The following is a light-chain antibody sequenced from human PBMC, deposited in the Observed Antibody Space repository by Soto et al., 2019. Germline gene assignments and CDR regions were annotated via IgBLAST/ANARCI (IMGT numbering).Light chain of an antibody. CDR2: DDY. J-gene: IGLJ2*01. CDR3: ESWDTSLSAGH. Sequence: QSVLTQPPSVSAAPGQRVTISCSGSNSNIGNNYVSWYQQLPGAAPKLLIYDDYKRPSGIPDRFSGSKSGTSATLGITGLQTGDQADYYCESWDTSLSAGHFGGGTKLTVL. CDR1: NSNIGNNY. V-gene: IGLV1-51*01.